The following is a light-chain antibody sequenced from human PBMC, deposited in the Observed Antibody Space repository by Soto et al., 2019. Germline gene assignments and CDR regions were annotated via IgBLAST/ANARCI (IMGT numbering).Light chain of an antibody. CDR2: DAS. Sequence: EIVLTQSPATLSLSPGERATLSCRASHSISSYLAWYQHKPGQAPRLLIFDASDRAIGIPVRFSVSGSGTDITLTISSLKPQDYAFYSCHQHSSWPPAFTFGQGTKLEIK. CDR3: HQHSSWPPAFT. V-gene: IGKV3-11*01. CDR1: HSISSY. J-gene: IGKJ2*01.